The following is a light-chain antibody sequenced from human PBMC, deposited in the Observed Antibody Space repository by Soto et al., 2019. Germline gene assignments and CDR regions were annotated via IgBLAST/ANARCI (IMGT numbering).Light chain of an antibody. V-gene: IGLV2-23*01. J-gene: IGLJ1*01. CDR1: TSDVGGYNL. Sequence: QSVLTQPASVSGSPGQSITISCSGTTSDVGGYNLVSWYQQHTAKAPKLLIYEGTQRPSGVSSRFSGSKSGNTASLTISGLQAEDEADYYCSSYAGSNNFGGFGTGTKVTVL. CDR2: EGT. CDR3: SSYAGSNNFGG.